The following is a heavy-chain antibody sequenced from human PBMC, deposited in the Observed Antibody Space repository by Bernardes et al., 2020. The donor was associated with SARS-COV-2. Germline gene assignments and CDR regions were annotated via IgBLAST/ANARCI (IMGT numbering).Heavy chain of an antibody. CDR2: IYYSGST. D-gene: IGHD3-3*01. J-gene: IGHJ4*02. Sequence: SEPLSLTCTVSGGSISSSSYYWGWIRQPPGKGLEWIGSIYYSGSTYYNPSLKSRVTISVDTSKNQFSLKLSSVTAADTAVYYCARQTIMVLRFLEWLPGYFDYWGQGTLVTVSS. CDR1: GGSISSSSYY. V-gene: IGHV4-39*01. CDR3: ARQTIMVLRFLEWLPGYFDY.